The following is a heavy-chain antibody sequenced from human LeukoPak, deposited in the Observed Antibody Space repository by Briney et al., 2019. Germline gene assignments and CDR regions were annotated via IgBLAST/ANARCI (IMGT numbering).Heavy chain of an antibody. CDR2: ISYDGSNK. CDR1: GFTFSSYG. V-gene: IGHV3-30*18. D-gene: IGHD4-17*01. Sequence: GGSLRLSCAASGFTFSSYGMHWVRQAPGKGLEWVAVISYDGSNKYYADSVKGRFTISRDNSKNTLYLQMNSLRAEDTAVYYCAKGDYGDDNAFDIWGRGTMVTVSS. J-gene: IGHJ3*02. CDR3: AKGDYGDDNAFDI.